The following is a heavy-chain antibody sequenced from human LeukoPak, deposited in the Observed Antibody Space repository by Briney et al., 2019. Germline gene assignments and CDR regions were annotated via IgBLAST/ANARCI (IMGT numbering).Heavy chain of an antibody. CDR3: ARASPLGLNWFDP. J-gene: IGHJ5*02. CDR1: GGSFSGYY. CDR2: INHSGRT. V-gene: IGHV4-34*01. D-gene: IGHD3/OR15-3a*01. Sequence: SETLSLTCAVYGGSFSGYYWSWIRQPPGKGLEWIGEINHSGRTNYNPSLKSRVTISVDTSKNQFSLKLNSVTAADTAVYYCARASPLGLNWFDPWGQGTLVTVSS.